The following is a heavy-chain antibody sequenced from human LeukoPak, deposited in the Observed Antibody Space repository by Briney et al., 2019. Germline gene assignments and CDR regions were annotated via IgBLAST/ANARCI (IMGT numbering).Heavy chain of an antibody. CDR2: LYSAGNT. Sequence: GGSLRLSCAASGFTVSSNYMSWVRQAPGEGLEWVSVLYSAGNTYYADSVQGRFSISRDNSRNTLYLQMNSLRVEDTAVYYCATEAFRGVLFHIWGQGTLVTVSS. V-gene: IGHV3-66*01. D-gene: IGHD3-10*01. J-gene: IGHJ4*02. CDR3: ATEAFRGVLFHI. CDR1: GFTVSSNY.